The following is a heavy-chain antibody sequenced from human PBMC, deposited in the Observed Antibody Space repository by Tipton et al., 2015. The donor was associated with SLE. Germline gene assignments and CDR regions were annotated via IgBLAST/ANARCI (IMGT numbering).Heavy chain of an antibody. CDR1: GGSFSGYY. V-gene: IGHV4-34*01. Sequence: GLVKPSETLSLTCAVYGGSFSGYYWSWIRQPPGKGLEWIGEINHSGSTNYNPSLKSRVTISVDTSKNQLSLKLSSVTAADTAVYYCARGGKLGSLDYWGQGALVTVSS. CDR2: INHSGST. D-gene: IGHD7-27*01. CDR3: ARGGKLGSLDY. J-gene: IGHJ4*02.